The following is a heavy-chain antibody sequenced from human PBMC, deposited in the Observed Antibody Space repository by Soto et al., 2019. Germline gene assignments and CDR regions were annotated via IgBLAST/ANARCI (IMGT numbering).Heavy chain of an antibody. CDR3: AREGAGPKGSSSWPDDAFGI. J-gene: IGHJ3*02. Sequence: QVQLQESGPGLVKPSQTLSLTCTVSGGSIRSGGYYWSWIRQHPGKGLEWIGYISYSGSTYYNPSLKSRVTISVDTSKNQFSLKLSSVTAADTAVYYCAREGAGPKGSSSWPDDAFGIWGQGTMVTVSS. D-gene: IGHD6-13*01. CDR1: GGSIRSGGYY. CDR2: ISYSGST. V-gene: IGHV4-31*03.